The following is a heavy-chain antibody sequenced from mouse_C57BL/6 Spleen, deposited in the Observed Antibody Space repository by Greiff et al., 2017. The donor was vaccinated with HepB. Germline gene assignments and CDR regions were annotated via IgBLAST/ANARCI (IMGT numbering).Heavy chain of an antibody. CDR1: GYAFSSSW. D-gene: IGHD2-2*01. V-gene: IGHV1-82*01. CDR2: IYPGDGDT. J-gene: IGHJ2*01. Sequence: LEESGPELVKPGASVKISCKASGYAFSSSWVNWVKQRPGKGLEWIGRIYPGDGDTNYNGKFKGKATLTADKSSSTAYMQLSSLTSEDSAVYFCARWPYGYDVPYYFDYWGQGTTLTVSS. CDR3: ARWPYGYDVPYYFDY.